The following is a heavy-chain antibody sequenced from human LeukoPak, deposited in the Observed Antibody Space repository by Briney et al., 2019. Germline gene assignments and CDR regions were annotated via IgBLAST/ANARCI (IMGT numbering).Heavy chain of an antibody. J-gene: IGHJ4*02. CDR2: IKEDGSEI. Sequence: QSGGSLRLSCAASAFTFSSYWMSWVRQAPGKGLEWVANIKEDGSEINYVDSVKGRFTISRDNAKNSLFLQMNSLRVEDTAVYYCARDRGYSSFDYWGQGTLVTVSS. V-gene: IGHV3-7*01. D-gene: IGHD4-23*01. CDR3: ARDRGYSSFDY. CDR1: AFTFSSYW.